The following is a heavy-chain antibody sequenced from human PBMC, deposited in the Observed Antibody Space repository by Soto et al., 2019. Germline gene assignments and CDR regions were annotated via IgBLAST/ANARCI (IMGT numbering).Heavy chain of an antibody. CDR1: GGSVGSGSYY. V-gene: IGHV4-61*01. Sequence: ASETLSLTCTVSGGSVGSGSYYWSWIRQPPGKGLEWIGYIYYSGSTNYNPSLKSRVTISVDTSKNQFSLKLSSVTAADTAVYYCASYCSGGSCLSYTFDYWGQGTLVTVSS. D-gene: IGHD2-15*01. CDR3: ASYCSGGSCLSYTFDY. CDR2: IYYSGST. J-gene: IGHJ4*02.